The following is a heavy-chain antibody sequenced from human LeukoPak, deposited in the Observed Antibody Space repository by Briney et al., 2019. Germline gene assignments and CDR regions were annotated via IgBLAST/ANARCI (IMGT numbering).Heavy chain of an antibody. CDR3: ARESPSGRASDI. D-gene: IGHD3-10*01. Sequence: SETLFLTCNVSGASISGYYWSWIRQPAGKGLEWIGRIYTSGSTNYNPSLKSRVTMSVDTSKNQFSLELSSVTAADTAVYYCARESPSGRASDIWGQGTLVTVSS. V-gene: IGHV4-4*07. J-gene: IGHJ3*02. CDR2: IYTSGST. CDR1: GASISGYY.